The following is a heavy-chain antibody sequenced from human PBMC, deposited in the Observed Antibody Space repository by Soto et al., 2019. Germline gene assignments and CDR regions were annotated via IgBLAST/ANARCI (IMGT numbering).Heavy chain of an antibody. CDR1: GGSISSGGYY. J-gene: IGHJ3*02. CDR3: ARDRSLGGRPPYAFDI. V-gene: IGHV4-31*03. Sequence: QVQLQESGPGLVKPSQTLSLTCTVSGGSISSGGYYWSWIRQHPGKGLEWIGNIYYSGSTYYNPSLKSRVTISVDTSKIQFSLKLSSVTAADTAVYYCARDRSLGGRPPYAFDIWGQGTMVTVSS. D-gene: IGHD3-16*01. CDR2: IYYSGST.